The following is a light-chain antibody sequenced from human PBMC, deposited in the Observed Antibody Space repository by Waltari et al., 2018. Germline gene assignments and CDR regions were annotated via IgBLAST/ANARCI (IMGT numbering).Light chain of an antibody. CDR1: ESINTW. Sequence: DIQMTQSPSTLSASVGDRVTITCRATESINTWLAWYQQKPGKAPKLLIYKAFNLESGVPSRFSGSGSGTDFTLTISSLHPEDVATYYCQKYNSAPRTFGPGTKVEIK. J-gene: IGKJ1*01. V-gene: IGKV1-5*03. CDR2: KAF. CDR3: QKYNSAPRT.